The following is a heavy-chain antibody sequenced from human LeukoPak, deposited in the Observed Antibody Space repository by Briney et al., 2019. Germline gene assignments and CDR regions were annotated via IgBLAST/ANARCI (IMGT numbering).Heavy chain of an antibody. CDR2: ISSSGSTI. J-gene: IGHJ4*02. CDR3: ARAAYYGDYLSYFDY. D-gene: IGHD4-17*01. V-gene: IGHV3-11*04. CDR1: GFTFSDYY. Sequence: GGSLRLSCAASGFTFSDYYMSWIRQAPGKGLEWVSYISSSGSTIYYADSVKGRFTISRDNAKNSLYLQMNSLRAEDTAVYYCARAAYYGDYLSYFDYWGQGTLVTVSS.